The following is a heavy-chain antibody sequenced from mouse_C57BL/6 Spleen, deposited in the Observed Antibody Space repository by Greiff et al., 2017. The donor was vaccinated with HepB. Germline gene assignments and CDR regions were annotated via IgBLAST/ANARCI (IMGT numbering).Heavy chain of an antibody. V-gene: IGHV1-82*01. D-gene: IGHD1-1*01. Sequence: VQLQQSGPELVKPGASVKISCKASGYAFSSSWMNWVKQRPGKGLEWIGRIYPGDGDTNYNGKFKGKATLTADKSSSTAYMQLSSLTSEDSAVYFCARGLITTVVAGVDYWGQSTTLTVSS. J-gene: IGHJ2*01. CDR1: GYAFSSSW. CDR3: ARGLITTVVAGVDY. CDR2: IYPGDGDT.